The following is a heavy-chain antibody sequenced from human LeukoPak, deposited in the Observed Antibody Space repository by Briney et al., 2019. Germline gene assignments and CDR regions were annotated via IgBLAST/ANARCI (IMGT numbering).Heavy chain of an antibody. D-gene: IGHD1-1*01. CDR2: INSEGSIT. CDR3: ARDFNWNPPDS. J-gene: IGHJ4*02. CDR1: GFTFSSYW. V-gene: IGHV3-74*01. Sequence: GGSLRLSCAASGFTFSSYWMHWVRQAPGKALVWVSRINSEGSITTYADSAQGRFTISRDNAKNTLYLQMNSLRVEDTAVYYCARDFNWNPPDSWGQGTLVTVSS.